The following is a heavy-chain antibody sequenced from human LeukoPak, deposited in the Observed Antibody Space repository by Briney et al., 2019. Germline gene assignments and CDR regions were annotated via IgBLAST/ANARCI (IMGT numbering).Heavy chain of an antibody. D-gene: IGHD6-19*01. Sequence: GGSLRLSCAASGFTFSNYDMSWVRQAPGKGLEWVSSISDSGGSRYYADSVKGRFTISRDNSKNTLYLQMTNLRAADTAVYYCAKDLSRAVAADWFDPWDQGSLVTVSS. CDR3: AKDLSRAVAADWFDP. CDR1: GFTFSNYD. CDR2: ISDSGGSR. V-gene: IGHV3-23*01. J-gene: IGHJ5*02.